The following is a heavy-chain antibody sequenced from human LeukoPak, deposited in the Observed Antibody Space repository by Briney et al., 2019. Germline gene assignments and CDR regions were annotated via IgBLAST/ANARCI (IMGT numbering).Heavy chain of an antibody. V-gene: IGHV1-2*02. J-gene: IGHJ4*02. CDR3: ARSPHEFYYDSSGYFVY. D-gene: IGHD3-22*01. Sequence: ASVKVSCQPSGYTFTDYFIHWVRQAPGQGLEWMGWINPNSGGTNYAQKFQGRVTMTRDTSISTAYMELSRLRTDDTAVYYCARSPHEFYYDSSGYFVYWGQGTLVTVSS. CDR1: GYTFTDYF. CDR2: INPNSGGT.